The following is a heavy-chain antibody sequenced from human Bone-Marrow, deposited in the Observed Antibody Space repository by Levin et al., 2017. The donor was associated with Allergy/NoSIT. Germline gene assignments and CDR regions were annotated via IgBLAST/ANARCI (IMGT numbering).Heavy chain of an antibody. CDR2: IYYSGST. V-gene: IGHV4-59*01. CDR3: ARVGHYYYYMDV. D-gene: IGHD3-16*01. J-gene: IGHJ6*03. Sequence: SQTLSLTCTVSGGSISSYYWSWIRQPPGKGLEWIGYIYYSGSTNYNPSLKSRVTISVDTSKNQFSLKLSSVTAADTAVYYCARVGHYYYYMDVWGKGTTVTVSS. CDR1: GGSISSYY.